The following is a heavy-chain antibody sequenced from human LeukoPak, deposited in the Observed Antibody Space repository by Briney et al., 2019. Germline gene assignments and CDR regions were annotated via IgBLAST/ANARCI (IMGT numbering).Heavy chain of an antibody. V-gene: IGHV3-23*01. CDR1: GFTFSTFV. CDR2: ISAGDDST. D-gene: IGHD2-21*01. CDR3: AKVFFPPPYYFNS. Sequence: GGSLRLSCAASGFTFSTFVMSGVGKTQGRGRDGAQTISAGDDSTYYADSVKGRFTISRDNSKNTLYLQMNSLRAGDTGIYYCAKVFFPPPYYFNSWGQGTLVTVSS. J-gene: IGHJ4*02.